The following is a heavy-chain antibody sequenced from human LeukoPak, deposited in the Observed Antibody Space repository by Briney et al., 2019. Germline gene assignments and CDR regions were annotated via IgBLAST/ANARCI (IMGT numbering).Heavy chain of an antibody. D-gene: IGHD3-10*01. CDR2: IIPIFGTA. V-gene: IGHV1-69*13. CDR3: AAGSAGFSRFDY. Sequence: SVKVSCKATGGTFSSYAISWVRQAPGQGLEWMGGIIPIFGTANYAQKFQGRVTITADESTSTAYMELSSLRSEDTAVYYCAAGSAGFSRFDYWGQGTLVTVSS. CDR1: GGTFSSYA. J-gene: IGHJ4*02.